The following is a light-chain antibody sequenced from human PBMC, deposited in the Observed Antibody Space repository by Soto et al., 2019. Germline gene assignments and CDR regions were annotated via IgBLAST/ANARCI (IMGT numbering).Light chain of an antibody. CDR2: GAS. J-gene: IGKJ1*01. CDR3: QQYDSSPRT. V-gene: IGKV3-20*01. CDR1: QSVSSSS. Sequence: EIVMTQPPATLSVSPGERATLSCRASQSVSSSSLAWYQQKPGQAPRLLISGASSRAADIPDRFSGSGSGTDFTLTINRLEPEDFAVYYCQQYDSSPRTFGQGTKVDI.